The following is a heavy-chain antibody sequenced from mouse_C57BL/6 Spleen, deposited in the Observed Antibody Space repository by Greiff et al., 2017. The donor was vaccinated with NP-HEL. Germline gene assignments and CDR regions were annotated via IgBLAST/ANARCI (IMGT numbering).Heavy chain of an antibody. V-gene: IGHV1-53*01. CDR1: GYTFTSYW. D-gene: IGHD2-3*01. CDR3: ARGGLLLSWFAY. CDR2: INPSNGGT. J-gene: IGHJ3*01. Sequence: QVQLQQSGTELVKPGASVKLSCKASGYTFTSYWMHWVKQRPGQGLEWIGNINPSNGGTNYNEKFKSKATLTVDKSSSTAYMQLSSLTSEDSAVYYCARGGLLLSWFAYWGQGTLVTVSA.